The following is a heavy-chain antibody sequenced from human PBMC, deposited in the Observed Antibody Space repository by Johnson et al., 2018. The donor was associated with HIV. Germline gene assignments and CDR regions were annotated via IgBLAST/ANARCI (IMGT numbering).Heavy chain of an antibody. V-gene: IGHV3-30*02. CDR2: IRYDGSNK. J-gene: IGHJ3*02. D-gene: IGHD1-26*01. CDR1: GFTVSSNY. Sequence: QVQLVESGGGLIQPGGSLRLSCAASGFTVSSNYMSWVRQAPGKGLEWVAFIRYDGSNKYYADSVKGRFTISRDNSKNTLYLQMNSLRAEDTAVYYCAKSGFSGSYQGAYDIWGQGTMVTVSS. CDR3: AKSGFSGSYQGAYDI.